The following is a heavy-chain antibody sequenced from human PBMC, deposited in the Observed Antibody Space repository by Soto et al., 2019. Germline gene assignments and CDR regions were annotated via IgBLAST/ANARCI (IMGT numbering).Heavy chain of an antibody. D-gene: IGHD4-17*01. CDR3: ARDRYGDYAPYYYYYYGMDV. CDR2: INPNSGGT. V-gene: IGHV1-2*02. CDR1: GYTFTGYY. J-gene: IGHJ6*02. Sequence: RASVKVSCKASGYTFTGYYMHWVRQAPGQGLEWMGWINPNSGGTNYAQKFQGRVTMTRDTSISTAYMELSRLRSDDTAVYYCARDRYGDYAPYYYYYYGMDVWGQGTTVTVSS.